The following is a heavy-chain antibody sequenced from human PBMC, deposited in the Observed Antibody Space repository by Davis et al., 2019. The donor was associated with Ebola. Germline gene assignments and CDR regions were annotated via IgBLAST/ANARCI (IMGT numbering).Heavy chain of an antibody. V-gene: IGHV6-1*01. CDR2: TYYRSKWYT. D-gene: IGHD5-12*01. CDR3: ARARGVATISRYGMDV. Sequence: HSQTLSLTCAISGDRVSSDSAAWNWIRQSPSRGLEWLGRTYYRSKWYTDYAVSLRRRISIYPDRSKNQFSLQLNSATPEDTAVYYCARARGVATISRYGMDVWGQGTTVTVSS. CDR1: GDRVSSDSAA. J-gene: IGHJ6*02.